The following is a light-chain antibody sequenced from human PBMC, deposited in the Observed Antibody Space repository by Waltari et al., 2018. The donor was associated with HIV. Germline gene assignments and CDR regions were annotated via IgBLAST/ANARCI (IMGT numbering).Light chain of an antibody. CDR2: DGN. V-gene: IGLV1-51*01. J-gene: IGLJ2*01. CDR3: GTWDSSLNVV. CDR1: GANIENNF. Sequence: QSVLTQPPSVSATPGQKVTISCSGSGANIENNFVSWYQQVPGRAPKLLIYDGNKRPSGIPDRFSGSKSRSAATLGITGLQTGDEADYYCGTWDSSLNVVFGGGTKVTVL.